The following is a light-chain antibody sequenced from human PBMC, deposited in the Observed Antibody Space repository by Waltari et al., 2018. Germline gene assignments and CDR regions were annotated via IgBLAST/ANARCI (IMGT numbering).Light chain of an antibody. J-gene: IGLJ2*01. Sequence: QSVLTQPPSVSAAPGQKVTIPCSGSSSNSGINYVSWYQQFPGTAPKLLIFDNNKRPSGIPDRFSGSKSGTSATLGISGLQTGDEADYYCGAWDSSLNTVLFGGGTKLTVL. V-gene: IGLV1-51*01. CDR3: GAWDSSLNTVL. CDR1: SSNSGINY. CDR2: DNN.